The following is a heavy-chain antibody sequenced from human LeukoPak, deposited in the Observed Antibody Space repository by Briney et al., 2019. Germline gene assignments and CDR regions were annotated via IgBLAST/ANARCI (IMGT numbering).Heavy chain of an antibody. CDR3: AGLGISMIGGV. CDR2: ISGSRVTT. V-gene: IGHV3-23*01. CDR1: GFTFRIYV. Sequence: GGTLRLSCAASGFTFRIYVMSWVRQAPGKGLEWVSTISGSRVTTYYADSVKGRFTISRDNSKNTLYLQMNRLRAEDTAVYYCAGLGISMIGGVWGKGTTVTISS. D-gene: IGHD3-10*02. J-gene: IGHJ6*04.